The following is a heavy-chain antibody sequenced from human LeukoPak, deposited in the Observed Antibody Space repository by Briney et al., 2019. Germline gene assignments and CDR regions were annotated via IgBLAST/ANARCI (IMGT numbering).Heavy chain of an antibody. D-gene: IGHD6-19*01. Sequence: PGGSLRLSCAASGFTFSSYGMSWVRQAPGKGLEWVSAISGSGGSTYYADSVKGRFTISRDNSKNTLYLQMNSLRAEDTAVYYCAKWQSLLYSSGWFAHNYWGQRTLVTVSS. J-gene: IGHJ4*02. CDR2: ISGSGGST. CDR3: AKWQSLLYSSGWFAHNY. CDR1: GFTFSSYG. V-gene: IGHV3-23*01.